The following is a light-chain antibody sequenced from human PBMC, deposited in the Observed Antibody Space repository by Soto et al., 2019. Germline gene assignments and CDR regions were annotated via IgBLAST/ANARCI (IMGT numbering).Light chain of an antibody. J-gene: IGLJ1*01. CDR1: SSDVGGFEY. V-gene: IGLV2-14*01. CDR3: GSITRSSTSV. CDR2: DVT. Sequence: QSALSQPASVSGSPGQSITISCTGTSSDVGGFEYVSWYQHQPGKAPKLIIYDVTKRPSGVSNRFSGSKSGNTASPTISGIQAEDEGDYYCGSITRSSTSVFGTGTKV.